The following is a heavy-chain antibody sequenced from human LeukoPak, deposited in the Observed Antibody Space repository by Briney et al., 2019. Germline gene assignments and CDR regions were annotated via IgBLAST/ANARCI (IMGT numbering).Heavy chain of an antibody. CDR3: ASQKGLRYFDWLFTKPRHHWFDP. Sequence: GASVKVSCKASGYTFTSYDINWVRQATGQGLEWMGWMNPNSGNTGYAQKFQGRVTMTRNTSISTAYMELRRLRSEDKAVYHCASQKGLRYFDWLFTKPRHHWFDPWGQGTLVTVSS. J-gene: IGHJ5*02. D-gene: IGHD3-9*01. CDR2: MNPNSGNT. V-gene: IGHV1-8*01. CDR1: GYTFTSYD.